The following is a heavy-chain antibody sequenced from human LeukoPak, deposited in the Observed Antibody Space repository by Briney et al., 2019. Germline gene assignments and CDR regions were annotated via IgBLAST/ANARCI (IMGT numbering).Heavy chain of an antibody. Sequence: TPETLSLTCTVSGGSISSYYWSWIRQPAGKGLEWIGRIYTSGSTNYNPSLKSRVTMSVDTSKNQFSLKLSSVTAADTAVYYCARDRFGQTGYSSGWYVLDAFDIWGQGTMVTVSS. CDR3: ARDRFGQTGYSSGWYVLDAFDI. V-gene: IGHV4-4*07. CDR1: GGSISSYY. D-gene: IGHD6-19*01. CDR2: IYTSGST. J-gene: IGHJ3*02.